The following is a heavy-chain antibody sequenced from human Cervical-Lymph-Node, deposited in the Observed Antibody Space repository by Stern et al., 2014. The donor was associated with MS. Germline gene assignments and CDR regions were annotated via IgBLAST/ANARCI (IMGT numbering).Heavy chain of an antibody. V-gene: IGHV1-18*01. CDR1: GYTFTSLG. CDR2: ISAYNGNT. CDR3: ASGSLEGFDP. D-gene: IGHD5-24*01. J-gene: IGHJ5*02. Sequence: QMQLVQSGGEVKKPGASVKVSCKASGYTFTSLGISWVRQAPGQGLEWMGWISAYNGNTTYARKLQGRVTLTTDTPTSTAYMELRSLTSDDTAAYYCASGSLEGFDPWGQGTLVTVSS.